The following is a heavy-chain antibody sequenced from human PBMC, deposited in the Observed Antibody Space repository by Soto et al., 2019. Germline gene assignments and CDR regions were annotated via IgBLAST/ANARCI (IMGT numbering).Heavy chain of an antibody. CDR2: INSDASST. CDR3: ARDPAPIGWYDY. V-gene: IGHV3-74*01. D-gene: IGHD6-19*01. Sequence: EVQLVESGGGLVQPGGSLRLSCAASGFTFSDYWMHWVRQAPGKGPVWVSRINSDASSTSYADSVKGRFTIFRDNAKNTLYLQMNSLRAEDTAVYYCARDPAPIGWYDYWGQGTLVTVSS. J-gene: IGHJ4*02. CDR1: GFTFSDYW.